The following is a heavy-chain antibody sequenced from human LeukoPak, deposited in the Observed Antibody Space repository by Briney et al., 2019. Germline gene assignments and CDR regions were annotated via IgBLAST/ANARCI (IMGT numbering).Heavy chain of an antibody. CDR1: GFTFSSYW. CDR2: INTDGSST. J-gene: IGHJ3*02. D-gene: IGHD1-26*01. CDR3: ARIEELPSDAFDI. V-gene: IGHV3-74*01. Sequence: GGSLRLSCAASGFTFSSYWMHWVRQAPGKGLVWVSRINTDGSSTSYADSVKGRFTISRDNAKNTLYLQMNSLRAEDTAVYYCARIEELPSDAFDIWGQGTMVTVSS.